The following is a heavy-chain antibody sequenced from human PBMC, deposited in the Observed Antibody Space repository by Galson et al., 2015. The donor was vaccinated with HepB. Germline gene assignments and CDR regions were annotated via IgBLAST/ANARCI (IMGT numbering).Heavy chain of an antibody. CDR1: GGSFSGYY. D-gene: IGHD5-18*01. V-gene: IGHV4-34*01. CDR2: INHSGST. Sequence: ETLSLTCAVYGGSFSGYYWSWIRQPPGKGLEWIGEINHSGSTNYNPSLKSRVTISVDTSKNQFSLKLSSVTAADTAVYYCARQGDTAMTHNYYYYGMDVWGQGTTVTVSS. CDR3: ARQGDTAMTHNYYYYGMDV. J-gene: IGHJ6*02.